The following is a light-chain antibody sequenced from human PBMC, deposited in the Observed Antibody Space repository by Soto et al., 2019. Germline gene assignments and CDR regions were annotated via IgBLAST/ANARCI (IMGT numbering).Light chain of an antibody. CDR2: DAS. CDR1: QSLAGNY. CDR3: QQRSNWWTT. J-gene: IGKJ3*01. Sequence: DIVLTQSPGTLSLSPGETATLSCRASQSLAGNYLAWYQQKPGQAPRLLIYDASNRATGIPARFSGSGSGTDFTLTISSLEPEDFAVYYCQQRSNWWTTFGPGT. V-gene: IGKV3-11*01.